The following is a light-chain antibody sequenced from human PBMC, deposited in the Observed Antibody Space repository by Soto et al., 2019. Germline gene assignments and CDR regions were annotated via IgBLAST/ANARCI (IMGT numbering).Light chain of an antibody. CDR2: GAS. V-gene: IGKV3-15*01. CDR1: QSVSSN. Sequence: EIVMTQSPATLSVSPGERATLSCRASQSVSSNLAWYQQKPGQAPRLLIYGASTRASGIPASFSGSGSGTEFTLTISSLQSEDFAVYYCQQYNNWPLTFGEGTEVEIK. CDR3: QQYNNWPLT. J-gene: IGKJ4*01.